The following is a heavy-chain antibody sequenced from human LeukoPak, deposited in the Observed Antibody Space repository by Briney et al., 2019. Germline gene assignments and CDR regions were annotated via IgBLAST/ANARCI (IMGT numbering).Heavy chain of an antibody. CDR2: FDPEDGET. V-gene: IGHV1-24*01. D-gene: IGHD6-19*01. CDR1: GYTLTELS. J-gene: IGHJ4*02. CDR3: ARSSRERGWYHFDY. Sequence: ASVKVSCKVSGYTLTELSMHWVRQAPGKGLEWMGGFDPEDGETIYAQKFQGRVTMTEDTSTDTAYMELSSLRSEDTAVYYCARSSRERGWYHFDYWGQGTLVTVSS.